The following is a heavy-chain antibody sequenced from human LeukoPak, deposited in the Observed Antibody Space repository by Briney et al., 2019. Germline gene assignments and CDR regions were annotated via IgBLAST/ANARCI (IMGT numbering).Heavy chain of an antibody. Sequence: GGSLRLSCAASGFTFSSYEMNWVRQAPGKGLEWVSYISSSGSTIYYADSVKGRFTISRDNAKNSLYLQMNSLRAEDTAVYYCARLPWGGGGDKGYMDVWGKGTTVTVSS. J-gene: IGHJ6*03. CDR1: GFTFSSYE. D-gene: IGHD2-21*01. CDR2: ISSSGSTI. CDR3: ARLPWGGGGDKGYMDV. V-gene: IGHV3-48*03.